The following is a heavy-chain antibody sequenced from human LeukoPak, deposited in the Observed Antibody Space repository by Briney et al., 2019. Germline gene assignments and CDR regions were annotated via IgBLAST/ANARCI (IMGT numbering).Heavy chain of an antibody. D-gene: IGHD3-10*01. Sequence: SETLSLTCTGSGYSISSGYYWGWIRQPPGKGLEWIGSIYHSGSTYYNPSLKSRVTVSVDTSKNQFSLKLSSVTAADTAVYYCARDDLRSGAFDIWGQGTMVTVSS. J-gene: IGHJ3*02. CDR2: IYHSGST. V-gene: IGHV4-38-2*02. CDR1: GYSISSGYY. CDR3: ARDDLRSGAFDI.